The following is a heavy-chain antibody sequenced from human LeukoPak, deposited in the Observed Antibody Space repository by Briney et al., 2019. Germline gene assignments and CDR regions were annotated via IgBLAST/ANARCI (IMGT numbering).Heavy chain of an antibody. J-gene: IGHJ5*02. D-gene: IGHD3-10*01. V-gene: IGHV4-4*07. CDR3: ARDSGTTGEVKFDP. Sequence: SETLSLTCTVSGVSISRYYWSWIRQPAGKGLEWIGRIYSSGSTTYNPSLKSRVTMSIDTSKNQLSLKLSFVTAADTAVYYCARDSGTTGEVKFDPWGQGTLVTVSS. CDR2: IYSSGST. CDR1: GVSISRYY.